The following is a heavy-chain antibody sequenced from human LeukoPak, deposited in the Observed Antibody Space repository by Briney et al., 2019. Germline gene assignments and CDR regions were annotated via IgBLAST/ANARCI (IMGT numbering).Heavy chain of an antibody. CDR1: GGSFSGYY. CDR2: IYYSGST. V-gene: IGHV4-59*12. J-gene: IGHJ3*02. Sequence: SETLSLTCAVYGGSFSGYYWSWIRQPPGKGLEWIGYIYYSGSTNYNPSLKSRVTISVDMSKNQFSLKLSSVTAADTAVYYCARRALLWFGELRTHAFDIWGQGTMVTVSS. D-gene: IGHD3-10*01. CDR3: ARRALLWFGELRTHAFDI.